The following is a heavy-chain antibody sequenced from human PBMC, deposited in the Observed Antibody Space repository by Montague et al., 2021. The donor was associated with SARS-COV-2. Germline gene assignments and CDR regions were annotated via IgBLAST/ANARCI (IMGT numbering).Heavy chain of an antibody. J-gene: IGHJ4*02. V-gene: IGHV4-4*02. CDR2: IHHSGSA. Sequence: SETLSLTCAVSGGSISSSNWWSWVRQPPGKGLEWIGEIHHSGSANYNPSLKSRVTMSVDRSKNHFSPRLSSVTAADTAMYYCARGGYGGWTGYYFDCWGQGTLVTVSS. D-gene: IGHD4/OR15-4a*01. CDR1: GGSISSSNW. CDR3: ARGGYGGWTGYYFDC.